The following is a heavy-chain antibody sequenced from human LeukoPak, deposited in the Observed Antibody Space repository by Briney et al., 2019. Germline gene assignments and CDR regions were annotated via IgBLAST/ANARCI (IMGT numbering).Heavy chain of an antibody. D-gene: IGHD1-26*01. CDR2: ITGSGGYT. V-gene: IGHV3-23*01. CDR3: AKENSGKYPDY. Sequence: GGSLRLSCTASGFTSANYAVSWVRQAPGKGLEWVSAITGSGGYTYYADPVKGRFTISRDDSKNTLYLQMNSLRAEDTAVYYCAKENSGKYPDYWGQGTLVTVSS. J-gene: IGHJ4*02. CDR1: GFTSANYA.